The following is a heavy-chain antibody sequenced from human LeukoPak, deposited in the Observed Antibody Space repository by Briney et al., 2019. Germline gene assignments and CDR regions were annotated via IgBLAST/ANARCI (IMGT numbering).Heavy chain of an antibody. J-gene: IGHJ4*02. CDR2: IYHSGKT. CDR3: AREHHFESYCSGGSCYGDYFDY. CDR1: GYSISSGYY. Sequence: PSETLSLTCAVSGYSISSGYYWGWIRQPPGKGLEWIGSIYHSGKTYNNPSLKSRVTISVDTSKNQFSLKLSPVTAADTAVYYCAREHHFESYCSGGSCYGDYFDYWGQGTLVTVSS. V-gene: IGHV4-38-2*02. D-gene: IGHD2-15*01.